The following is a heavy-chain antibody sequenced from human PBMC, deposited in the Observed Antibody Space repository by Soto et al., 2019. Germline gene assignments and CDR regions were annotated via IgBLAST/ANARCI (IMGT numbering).Heavy chain of an antibody. CDR2: IWYDGSNK. J-gene: IGHJ4*02. CDR1: GFTFSSYG. V-gene: IGHV3-33*01. Sequence: QVQLVESGGGVVQPGRSLRLSCAASGFTFSSYGMHWVRQAPGKGLEWVAVIWYDGSNKYHADSVKGRFTISRDNSKNTVYLQINSLRAEDTSVYYCARGGSVGVSSGRPLDSWRQGTLVTVSS. CDR3: ARGGSVGVSSGRPLDS. D-gene: IGHD1-26*01.